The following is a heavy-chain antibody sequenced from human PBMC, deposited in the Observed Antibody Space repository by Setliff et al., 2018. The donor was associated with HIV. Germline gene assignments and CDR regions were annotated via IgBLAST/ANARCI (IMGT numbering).Heavy chain of an antibody. V-gene: IGHV3-74*01. CDR1: GFTFSSYS. J-gene: IGHJ4*02. Sequence: GGSLRLSCAASGFTFSSYSMHWVRQAPGEGLVWVSRINEDGKTTNYADSVKGRFTISRDNSKNTVYLQMSTLRAEDTAIYSCATLARFAPDYWSQGTQVTVSS. CDR3: ATLARFAPDY. CDR2: INEDGKTT.